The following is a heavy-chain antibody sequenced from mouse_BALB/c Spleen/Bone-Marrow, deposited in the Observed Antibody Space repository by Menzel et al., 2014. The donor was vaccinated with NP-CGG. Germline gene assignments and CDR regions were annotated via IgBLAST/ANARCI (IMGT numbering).Heavy chain of an antibody. Sequence: EVKLEESGGGLVKPGGSLKLSRAASGFAFSGYDMSWVRQTPEKRLEWVAYISSGGINTYYPDSVKGRFTISRDNAKNTLYLQMNSLKSEDTAMYYCARQRGYAYAMDYWGQGTSVTVSS. CDR3: ARQRGYAYAMDY. V-gene: IGHV5-12-1*01. CDR2: ISSGGINT. CDR1: GFAFSGYD. D-gene: IGHD2-2*01. J-gene: IGHJ4*01.